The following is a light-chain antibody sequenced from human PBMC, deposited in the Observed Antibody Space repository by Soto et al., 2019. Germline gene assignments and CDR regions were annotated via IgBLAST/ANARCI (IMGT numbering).Light chain of an antibody. CDR3: SSYTSSSTLYV. CDR1: SSDVGGYNY. CDR2: DVS. Sequence: QSALTQPASVSGSPGQSITISCTGTSSDVGGYNYVSWYQQHPGKAPKLMIYDVSNRPSGVSNRFSGSKSGNTASLTISGLLAEDEADYYCSSYTSSSTLYVIGTGTKLTVL. V-gene: IGLV2-14*01. J-gene: IGLJ1*01.